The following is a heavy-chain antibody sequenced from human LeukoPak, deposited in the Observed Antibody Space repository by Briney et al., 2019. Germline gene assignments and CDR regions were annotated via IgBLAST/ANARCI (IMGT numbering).Heavy chain of an antibody. CDR2: IKSDGSST. CDR1: GFTFTNYW. Sequence: PGGSLRLSCAASGFTFTNYWMHWVRQAPGKGLVWVSRIKSDGSSTTYADSVKGRFTISRDNAKNTLYLQMNSLRAEDTALYYCARDTTGTLSGLYGMDVWGQGTTVTVSS. J-gene: IGHJ6*02. CDR3: ARDTTGTLSGLYGMDV. D-gene: IGHD1-1*01. V-gene: IGHV3-74*01.